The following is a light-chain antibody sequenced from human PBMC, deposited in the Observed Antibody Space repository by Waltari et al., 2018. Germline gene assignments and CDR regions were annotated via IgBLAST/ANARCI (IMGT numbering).Light chain of an antibody. V-gene: IGKV3-11*01. Sequence: EIVLTQSPATLSLSPGERASISCMASQRVSRDLAWYQQKPGQSPRVLIFDELIRATGTPARFSGSGSGTDFTLTISSLEPEDFAVDYCHKRRDWPLTFGGGTKGEIK. CDR1: QRVSRD. CDR2: DEL. J-gene: IGKJ4*01. CDR3: HKRRDWPLT.